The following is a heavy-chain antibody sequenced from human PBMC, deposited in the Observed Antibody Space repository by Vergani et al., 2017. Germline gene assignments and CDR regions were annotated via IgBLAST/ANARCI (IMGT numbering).Heavy chain of an antibody. CDR2: IYYSGST. J-gene: IGHJ6*03. D-gene: IGHD2-2*01. CDR3: AREAAGYCSSTSCYAMGYYYYYYMDV. Sequence: QVQLQESGPGLVKPSETLSLTCTVSGGSISSYYWSWIRQPPGKGLEWIGYIYYSGSTNYNPSLKSRVTISVDTSKNQFSLKLSSVTAADTAVYYCAREAAGYCSSTSCYAMGYYYYYYMDVWGNGTTVTVSS. CDR1: GGSISSYY. V-gene: IGHV4-59*01.